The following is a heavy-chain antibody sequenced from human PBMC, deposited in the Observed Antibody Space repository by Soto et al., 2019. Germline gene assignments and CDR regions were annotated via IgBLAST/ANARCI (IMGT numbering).Heavy chain of an antibody. CDR2: INHSGST. CDR3: ARDKITGLFDY. J-gene: IGHJ4*02. Sequence: QVQLQQWGAGLLKPSETLSLTCAVYGGSFSGYYWTWIRQPPGTGLEGIGEINHSGSTNYNPSLKSRVTISVDTSKTQFSLKQTAVTAADTAVYYCARDKITGLFDYWGQGTLVTVSS. V-gene: IGHV4-34*01. CDR1: GGSFSGYY. D-gene: IGHD2-8*02.